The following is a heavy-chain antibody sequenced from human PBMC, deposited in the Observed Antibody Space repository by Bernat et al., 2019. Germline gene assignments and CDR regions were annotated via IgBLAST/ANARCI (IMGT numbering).Heavy chain of an antibody. V-gene: IGHV3-73*02. J-gene: IGHJ5*02. CDR1: GFTFSGSA. D-gene: IGHD2-15*01. CDR2: IRSNANSYAT. Sequence: EVQLVESGGGLVQPGGSLKLSCAASGFTFSGSAMHWVRQASGKGLEWVGRIRSNANSYATAYAASVKGRFTISTDESKNTAYLQMNSLKPEDTAVYYCTKGYCSGGRCWGHFDPWGQGTLVTVSS. CDR3: TKGYCSGGRCWGHFDP.